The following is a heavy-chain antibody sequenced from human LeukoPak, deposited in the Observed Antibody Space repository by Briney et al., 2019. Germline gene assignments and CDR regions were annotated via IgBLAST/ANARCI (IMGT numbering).Heavy chain of an antibody. CDR3: ARDHIPGYYYGMDV. J-gene: IGHJ6*04. CDR2: ISSSSSYI. Sequence: PGGSLRLSCAASGFTFSSYSMNWVRQAPGKGLEWVSSISSSSSYIYYADSVKGRFTISRDNAKNSLYLQMNSLRAEDTAVYYCARDHIPGYYYGMDVWGKGTTVTVSS. CDR1: GFTFSSYS. V-gene: IGHV3-21*01. D-gene: IGHD2-21*01.